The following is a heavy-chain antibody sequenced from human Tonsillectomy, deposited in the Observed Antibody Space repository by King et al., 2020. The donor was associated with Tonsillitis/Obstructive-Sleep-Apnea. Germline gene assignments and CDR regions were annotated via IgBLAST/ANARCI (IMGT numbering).Heavy chain of an antibody. CDR2: ISYDGSNK. J-gene: IGHJ5*02. Sequence: VQLVESGGGVVQPGRSLRLSCAASGFTFSSYAMHWVRQAPGKGLEWVAVISYDGSNKYYADSVKGRFTISRDNSKNTLYLQMNSLRAEDTAVYYCARVPGRGVVVPAATWGDNWFDPWGQGTLVTVSS. D-gene: IGHD2-2*01. CDR3: ARVPGRGVVVPAATWGDNWFDP. V-gene: IGHV3-30*04. CDR1: GFTFSSYA.